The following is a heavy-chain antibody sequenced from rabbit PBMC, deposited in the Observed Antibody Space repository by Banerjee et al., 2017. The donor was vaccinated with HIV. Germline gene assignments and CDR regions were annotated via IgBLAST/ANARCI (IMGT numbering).Heavy chain of an antibody. D-gene: IGHD2-1*01. J-gene: IGHJ4*01. Sequence: QSLEESGGDLVKPGGSLTLTCTASGFSLSSYSMGWVRQAPGKGLEWIGYIDPVFGSTYYASWVNGRFTISSHNAQNTLYLQLNSLTAADTATYFCARGVTMTMVTFNLWGPGTLVTVS. CDR1: GFSLSSYS. V-gene: IGHV1S7*01. CDR3: ARGVTMTMVTFNL. CDR2: IDPVFGST.